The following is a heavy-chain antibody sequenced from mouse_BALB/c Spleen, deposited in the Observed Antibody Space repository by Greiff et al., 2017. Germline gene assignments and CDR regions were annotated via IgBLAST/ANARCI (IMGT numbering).Heavy chain of an antibody. CDR2: INLSNGGT. D-gene: IGHD2-1*01. Sequence: QVQLKESGAELVKPGASVKLSCKASGYTLTSYYMYWVKQRPGKGLEWIGEINLSNGGTNFNEKFTSKATLTVDNSSRTSYLQLSSLTSEDSAVYYYTRRYGKDAMDYWGQGTSVTVSS. CDR3: TRRYGKDAMDY. CDR1: GYTLTSYY. J-gene: IGHJ4*01. V-gene: IGHV1S81*02.